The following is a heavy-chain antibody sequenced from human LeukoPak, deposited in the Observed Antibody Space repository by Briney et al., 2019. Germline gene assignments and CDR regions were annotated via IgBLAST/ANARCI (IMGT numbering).Heavy chain of an antibody. CDR3: ARGSPVEPFDY. Sequence: TSETLSLTCTVSGVSISSYYWSWIRQPPGKGLEWIGYIYYSGSTNYNPSLKSRVTISVDTSKNQFSLKLSSVTAADTAVYYCARGSPVEPFDYWGQGALVTVSS. J-gene: IGHJ4*02. D-gene: IGHD1-14*01. V-gene: IGHV4-59*01. CDR1: GVSISSYY. CDR2: IYYSGST.